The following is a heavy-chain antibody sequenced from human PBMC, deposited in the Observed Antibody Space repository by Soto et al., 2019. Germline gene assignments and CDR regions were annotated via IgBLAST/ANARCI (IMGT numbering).Heavy chain of an antibody. CDR2: IYYSGST. D-gene: IGHD3-3*01. Sequence: PSETLALSGTVSGGSISSYYWSWIRQPPGKGLEWIGDIYYSGSTNYNPSLKSRATISVDTSKNQFSLKLSSVTAADTAVYYCARDHGYYDFWSGYLTGPLYYYYGMDVWGQGTTVTVSS. CDR1: GGSISSYY. J-gene: IGHJ6*02. V-gene: IGHV4-59*01. CDR3: ARDHGYYDFWSGYLTGPLYYYYGMDV.